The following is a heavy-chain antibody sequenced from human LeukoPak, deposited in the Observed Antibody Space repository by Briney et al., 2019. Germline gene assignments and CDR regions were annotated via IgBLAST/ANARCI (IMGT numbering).Heavy chain of an antibody. CDR2: IYYSGST. V-gene: IGHV4-59*12. CDR3: ARSSGSSDYGN. Sequence: SETLSLTCTVSGGSISSYYWSWIRQPPGKGLEWIGYIYYSGSTNYNPSLKSRVTISRDTSKNHFSLRLNSVTAGDTAVYYCARSSGSSDYGNWGQGTLVTVSS. D-gene: IGHD4-17*01. J-gene: IGHJ4*02. CDR1: GGSISSYY.